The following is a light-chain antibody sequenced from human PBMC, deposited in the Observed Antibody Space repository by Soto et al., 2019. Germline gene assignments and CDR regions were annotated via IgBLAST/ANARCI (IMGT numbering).Light chain of an antibody. CDR2: NVN. V-gene: IGLV2-14*03. CDR3: SSYTNTNTVV. Sequence: QSALTQVASVSGSPGQSITISCTGTSSDVGGYDYVSWYQQHPGKAPKLMIYNVNYRPSGVSDRFSGSKSGDTASLTISGLQAEDEANYCSSYTNTNTVVFGGGTKVTVL. J-gene: IGLJ2*01. CDR1: SSDVGGYDY.